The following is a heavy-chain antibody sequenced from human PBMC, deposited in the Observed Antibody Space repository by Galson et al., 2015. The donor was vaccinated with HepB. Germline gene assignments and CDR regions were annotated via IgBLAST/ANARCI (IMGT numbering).Heavy chain of an antibody. CDR1: GFTFSSYS. D-gene: IGHD4-17*01. J-gene: IGHJ4*02. CDR3: ASENDYGVSFDY. Sequence: SLRLSCAASGFTFSSYSMNWVRQAPGKGLEWVSSISSSSSYIYYADSVKGRFTISRDNAKNSLYLQMNSLRAEDTAVYYCASENDYGVSFDYWGQGTLVTVSS. CDR2: ISSSSSYI. V-gene: IGHV3-21*01.